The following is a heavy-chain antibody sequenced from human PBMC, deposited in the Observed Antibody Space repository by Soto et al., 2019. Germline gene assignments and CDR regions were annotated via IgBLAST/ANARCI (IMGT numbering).Heavy chain of an antibody. D-gene: IGHD2-2*01. CDR1: GGTFSSYT. CDR2: IIPILGIA. CDR3: ARALVVPAAMGYWFDP. V-gene: IGHV1-69*02. Sequence: ASVKVSCKASGGTFSSYTISWVRQAPGQGLEWMGRIIPILGIANYAQKFQGRVTITADKSTSTAYMELSSLRSEDTAVYYCARALVVPAAMGYWFDPWGQGTLVTVSS. J-gene: IGHJ5*02.